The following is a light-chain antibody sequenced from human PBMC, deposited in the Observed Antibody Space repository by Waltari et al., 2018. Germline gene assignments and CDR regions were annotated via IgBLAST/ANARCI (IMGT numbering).Light chain of an antibody. CDR3: QQYNSVLWT. CDR1: QSISTW. Sequence: DVQMTQYPSTLSASVGDRVSITCRASQSISTWLAWYQQKAGKAPKVLIYKASSLESGVPSRFSGSGSGTEFTLTISSLQPDDFATYYCQQYNSVLWTFGQGTKVESK. V-gene: IGKV1-5*03. CDR2: KAS. J-gene: IGKJ1*01.